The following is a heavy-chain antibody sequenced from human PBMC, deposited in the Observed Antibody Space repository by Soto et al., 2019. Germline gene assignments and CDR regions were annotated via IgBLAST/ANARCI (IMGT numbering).Heavy chain of an antibody. CDR1: GFTFSSYW. J-gene: IGHJ4*01. D-gene: IGHD1-7*01. CDR3: ARDNWNSY. V-gene: IGHV3-74*01. CDR2: IHNDGSTT. Sequence: VQLVESGGGLVQPGGSVRLSCAASGFTFSSYWMHWVRQAPGKGLMWVSRIHNDGSTTRYADSVKGRFTISRDNAKNTLYLQRSSLRVEDTAVYYCARDNWNSYGGQGTLVTVSS.